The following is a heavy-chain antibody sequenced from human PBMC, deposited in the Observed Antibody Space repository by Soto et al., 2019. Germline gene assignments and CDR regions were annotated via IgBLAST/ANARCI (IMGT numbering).Heavy chain of an antibody. D-gene: IGHD3-10*01. J-gene: IGHJ4*02. V-gene: IGHV4-31*03. CDR2: IHYSGST. CDR1: GGSISNGGYY. CDR3: ARPRWGPMARDTFYFDY. Sequence: SETLSLTCTVSGGSISNGGYYWNWVRQHPGKGLEWIGYIHYSGSTWYNPSLESRVTISVDTSEDQFSLKLRSVTAADTAMYYCARPRWGPMARDTFYFDYWGQGTLVTVSS.